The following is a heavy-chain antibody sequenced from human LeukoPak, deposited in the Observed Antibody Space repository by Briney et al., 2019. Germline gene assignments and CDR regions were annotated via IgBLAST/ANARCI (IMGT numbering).Heavy chain of an antibody. CDR2: ISGSGGST. CDR1: EFTFSSYA. CDR3: ANAAQVAGRPNLGGHFDY. V-gene: IGHV3-23*01. Sequence: GGSLRLSCAASEFTFSSYAMSWVRQAPGKGLEWVSTISGSGGSTYYAESVKGRFTISRDNNKNTLYLQMNSLRADDTAVYYCANAAQVAGRPNLGGHFDYWGQGTLVIVSS. D-gene: IGHD6-6*01. J-gene: IGHJ4*02.